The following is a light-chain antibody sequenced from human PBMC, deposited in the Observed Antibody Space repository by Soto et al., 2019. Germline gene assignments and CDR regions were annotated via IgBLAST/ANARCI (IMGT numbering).Light chain of an antibody. V-gene: IGKV3-15*01. Sequence: EIVLTQSPAALSVSPGERATLSCWASQSVGSTLNWYQQKPGQAPRLLIYDTVIRATGIPARFGGSGSGTEFTLTTASLQSEDFGVYYCHRFNRRPYAFGGGTKVEI. J-gene: IGKJ4*01. CDR2: DTV. CDR1: QSVGST. CDR3: HRFNRRPYA.